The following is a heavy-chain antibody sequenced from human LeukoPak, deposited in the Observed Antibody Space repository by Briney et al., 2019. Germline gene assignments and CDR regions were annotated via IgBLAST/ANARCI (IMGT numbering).Heavy chain of an antibody. D-gene: IGHD3-22*01. V-gene: IGHV1-2*02. Sequence: GASVKVSCKASGYTFTGYYMHWVRQAPGQGLEWMGWINPNSGGTNYAQKFQGRVTMTRDTSISTAYMELRSLRSDDTAVYYCAREPRYRVVVPTIWGQGTLVTVSS. CDR1: GYTFTGYY. CDR2: INPNSGGT. CDR3: AREPRYRVVVPTI. J-gene: IGHJ4*02.